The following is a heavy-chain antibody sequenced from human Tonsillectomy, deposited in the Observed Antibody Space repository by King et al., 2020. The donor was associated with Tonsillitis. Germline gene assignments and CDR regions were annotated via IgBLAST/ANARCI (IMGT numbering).Heavy chain of an antibody. V-gene: IGHV3-66*01. CDR1: GFTVSSNY. CDR3: ARGEWFGELLGY. Sequence: VQLVESGGGLVQPGGSLRLSCAASGFTVSSNYMSWVRQAPGKGLEWASIIYTVGNTYYADSVKGRFTMSRDNSKNMLHLQMNSLRVEDTAVYYCARGEWFGELLGYWGQGTLVTVSS. D-gene: IGHD3-10*01. CDR2: IYTVGNT. J-gene: IGHJ4*02.